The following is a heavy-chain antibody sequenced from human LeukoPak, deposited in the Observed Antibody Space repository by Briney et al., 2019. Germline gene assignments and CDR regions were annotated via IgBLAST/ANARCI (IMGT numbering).Heavy chain of an antibody. Sequence: SETLSLTCTVSGASISSYHWNWIRQSPGKGLEWIGYMYYTGSSNYNPSLQSRVTISIDRSKNQIALELSSVTAADTAVYYCAREIVGGFNPGAYWGQGTLVTVSS. J-gene: IGHJ4*02. D-gene: IGHD1-14*01. CDR1: GASISSYH. V-gene: IGHV4-59*12. CDR3: AREIVGGFNPGAY. CDR2: MYYTGSS.